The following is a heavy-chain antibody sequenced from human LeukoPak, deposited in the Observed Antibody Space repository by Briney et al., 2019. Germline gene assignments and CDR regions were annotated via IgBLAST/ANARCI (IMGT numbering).Heavy chain of an antibody. D-gene: IGHD1-26*01. J-gene: IGHJ4*02. Sequence: SETLSLTCTVSDDSISSYYWSWIRQPPGKGLEWIGYIYNSGNTNYNPSLKSRVTISEDTSKSQFSLKLSSVTAADTAVYYCARGLPGGDWGQGTLVTVSS. V-gene: IGHV4-59*01. CDR2: IYNSGNT. CDR1: DDSISSYY. CDR3: ARGLPGGD.